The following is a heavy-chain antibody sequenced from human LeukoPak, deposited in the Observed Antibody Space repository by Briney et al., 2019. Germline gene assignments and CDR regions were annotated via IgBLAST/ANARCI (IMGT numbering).Heavy chain of an antibody. J-gene: IGHJ2*01. V-gene: IGHV3-21*01. CDR1: GFTFKSYT. CDR3: ARVPREVAGALYSWYFDL. CDR2: ISPSSSYI. D-gene: IGHD6-13*01. Sequence: GGSLRLSCAASGFTFKSYTINWVRQAPVKGLEWVSSISPSSSYICYADSVKGRFTISRDNAKNSLYLQMNGLRAEDTAVYYCARVPREVAGALYSWYFDLWGRGTLVTVSS.